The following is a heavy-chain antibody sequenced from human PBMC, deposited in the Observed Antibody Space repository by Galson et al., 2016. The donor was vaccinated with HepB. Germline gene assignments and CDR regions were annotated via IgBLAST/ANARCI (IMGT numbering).Heavy chain of an antibody. Sequence: QSGAEVKKPGESLKISCSTSGNTFSNYWIAWVRQMPGKGLEWMGIIYPGDSDSRYSPSFQGQVIMSADKSITTAYLQWTSLKASDTAMYYCAKGVGATTVYYFDFWGQGTLVTVS. CDR1: GNTFSNYW. J-gene: IGHJ4*02. CDR2: IYPGDSDS. CDR3: AKGVGATTVYYFDF. D-gene: IGHD1-26*01. V-gene: IGHV5-51*01.